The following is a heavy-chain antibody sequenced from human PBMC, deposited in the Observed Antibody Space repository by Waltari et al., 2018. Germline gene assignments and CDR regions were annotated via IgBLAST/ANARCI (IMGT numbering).Heavy chain of an antibody. D-gene: IGHD4-4*01. J-gene: IGHJ4*02. V-gene: IGHV4-31*01. Sequence: QVQLQESGPGLVKPSQTLSLTCTVSGGSISRGGHYCSWIRSHPGKGLEWIGYIYYSGSTYYNPALKSLVTIAVDTSKNQFSLKLSSVTAADTAVFYCARSRWDYSNYYFDYWGQGTLVTVSS. CDR3: ARSRWDYSNYYFDY. CDR2: IYYSGST. CDR1: GGSISRGGHY.